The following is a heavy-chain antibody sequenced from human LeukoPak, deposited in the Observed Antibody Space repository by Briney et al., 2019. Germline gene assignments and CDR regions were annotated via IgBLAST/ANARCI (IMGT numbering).Heavy chain of an antibody. Sequence: PSETLSLTCAVYGGSFSGFYWSWIRQPPGKGLEWIGEINHSGSTNYNPSLKSRVTISVDTSKNQFSLKLSSVTAADTAVYYCARAPLRYFDWNRGGNAFDIWGQGTMVTVSS. J-gene: IGHJ3*02. CDR3: ARAPLRYFDWNRGGNAFDI. V-gene: IGHV4-34*01. CDR1: GGSFSGFY. CDR2: INHSGST. D-gene: IGHD3-9*01.